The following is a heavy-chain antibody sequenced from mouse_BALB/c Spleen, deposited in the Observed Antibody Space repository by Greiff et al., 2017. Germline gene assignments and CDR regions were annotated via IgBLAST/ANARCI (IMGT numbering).Heavy chain of an antibody. Sequence: QVQLKESGPGLVAPSQSLSITCTVSGFSLTSYGVHWVRQPPGKGLEWLGVIWAGGSTNYNSALMSRLSISKDNSKSQVFLKMNSLQTDDTAMYYCAREIYYGYDVGYFDVWGAGTTVTVSS. J-gene: IGHJ1*01. CDR3: AREIYYGYDVGYFDV. V-gene: IGHV2-9*02. CDR2: IWAGGST. D-gene: IGHD2-2*01. CDR1: GFSLTSYG.